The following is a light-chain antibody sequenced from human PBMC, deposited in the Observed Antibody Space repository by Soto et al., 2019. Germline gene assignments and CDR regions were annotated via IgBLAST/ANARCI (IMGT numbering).Light chain of an antibody. CDR1: QSTSTW. CDR3: QQYGRYRT. CDR2: KAS. J-gene: IGKJ1*01. Sequence: DIQMTQSPSTLSASVGDRVTITCRASQSTSTWLAWYQHKPGKAPNLLIYKASSLESGVPSRFSGSGSGTEFPLTISSLQPDDFATYYCQQYGRYRTFGQGTKVEIK. V-gene: IGKV1-5*03.